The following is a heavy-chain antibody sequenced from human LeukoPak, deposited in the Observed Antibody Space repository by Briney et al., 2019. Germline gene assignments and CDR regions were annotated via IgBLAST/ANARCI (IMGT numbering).Heavy chain of an antibody. CDR1: GFTFSDTW. J-gene: IGHJ4*02. CDR2: IKSKADGGTT. D-gene: IGHD3/OR15-3a*01. V-gene: IGHV3-15*01. Sequence: GGSPRLSCAASGFTFSDTWMSWVRQAPGKGLEWVGRIKSKADGGTTDYAAPVKGRFTISRDDLRNTLYLHINSLKTEDTAVYYCTSNLYDYWTGSYPLEYWGQGTLVAVSS. CDR3: TSNLYDYWTGSYPLEY.